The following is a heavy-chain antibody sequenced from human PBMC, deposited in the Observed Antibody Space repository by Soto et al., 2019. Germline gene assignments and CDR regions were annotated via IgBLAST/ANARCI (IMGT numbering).Heavy chain of an antibody. CDR1: GGSISTNW. CDR3: ARHIAVSGTRGFDF. D-gene: IGHD6-19*01. V-gene: IGHV4-4*02. J-gene: IGHJ4*01. Sequence: QVQLQESGPGLMKPSGTLSLTCAVSGGSISTNWWSWVRQPPGKGLEWIGEIYHSGATNYNPSLKTRVTMTVDKSQNHLSLNLNSVTAADTAVYYCARHIAVSGTRGFDFWGHGTLVTVSS. CDR2: IYHSGAT.